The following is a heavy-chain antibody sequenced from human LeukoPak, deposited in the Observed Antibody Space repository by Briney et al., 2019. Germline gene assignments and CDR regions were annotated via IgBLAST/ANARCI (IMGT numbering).Heavy chain of an antibody. V-gene: IGHV1-3*01. CDR3: ARVQSAYCSSTSCYGGYFDY. Sequence: ASGKVSCKASGYTFTSYAMHWVRQAPGQRLEWMGCSNAGNGNTKYSQKFQGRVTITRDTSASTAYMELSSLRSEDTAVYYCARVQSAYCSSTSCYGGYFDYWGQGTLVTVSS. CDR2: SNAGNGNT. J-gene: IGHJ4*02. D-gene: IGHD2-2*01. CDR1: GYTFTSYA.